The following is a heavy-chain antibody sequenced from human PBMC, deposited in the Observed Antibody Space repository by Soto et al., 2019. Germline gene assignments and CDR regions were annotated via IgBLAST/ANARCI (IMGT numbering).Heavy chain of an antibody. Sequence: QVQLVESGGGMVQPGTSLRLSCAASGFTFNSLSLHWVRQRPDKGLEWVAVISHDGRVTFYADFVKGRFTVSRDNSKITIYLQVTSLIAVDTAVYYCTREPYCDSQYFCYWCQGALFTVSS. D-gene: IGHD2-21*01. CDR1: GFTFNSLS. V-gene: IGHV3-30*04. CDR3: TREPYCDSQYFCY. J-gene: IGHJ4*02. CDR2: ISHDGRVT.